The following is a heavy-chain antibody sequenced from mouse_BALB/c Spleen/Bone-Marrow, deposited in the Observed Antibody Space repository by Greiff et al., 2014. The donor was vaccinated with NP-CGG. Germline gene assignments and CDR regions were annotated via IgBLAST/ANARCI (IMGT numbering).Heavy chain of an antibody. CDR1: GFNIKDYY. V-gene: IGHV14-4*02. Sequence: VQLQQSGAELVRSGASVKLSCTASGFNIKDYYMHWVKQRPEQGLEWIGWIDPENGDTEYAPKFQGKATMTADTSSNTAYLQLSGLTSEDTAAYYCNARGDYDFDHFDYWGQGTTLTVSS. CDR2: IDPENGDT. D-gene: IGHD2-4*01. CDR3: NARGDYDFDHFDY. J-gene: IGHJ2*01.